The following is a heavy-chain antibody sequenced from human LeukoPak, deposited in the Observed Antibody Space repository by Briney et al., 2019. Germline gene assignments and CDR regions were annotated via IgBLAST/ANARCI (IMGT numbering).Heavy chain of an antibody. CDR2: TSWNSGRV. V-gene: IGHV3-9*03. CDR1: GFTFDDYA. CDR3: AKDISTNYDSWGYDY. J-gene: IGHJ4*02. D-gene: IGHD3-3*01. Sequence: GRSLRLSCAASGFTFDDYAMHWVRQAPGKGQEWVSGTSWNSGRVGYADSVKGRFTISRDNAKNSLYLQMNSLRAGDMALYYCAKDISTNYDSWGYDYWGQGTLVTVSS.